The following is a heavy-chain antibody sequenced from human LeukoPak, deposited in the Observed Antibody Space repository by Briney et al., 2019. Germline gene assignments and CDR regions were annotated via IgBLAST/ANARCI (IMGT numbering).Heavy chain of an antibody. D-gene: IGHD3-22*01. V-gene: IGHV4-59*01. J-gene: IGHJ6*04. CDR2: IYYSGCT. Sequence: PSGTLSLTCTVSGGSISSYYWSWIRQPPGKGLEWIGYIYYSGCTNYNPSLKSRVTISLDTSKNQFSLKLSSVTAADTAVYYCAREIYGSGYYDVWGKGTTVTISS. CDR3: AREIYGSGYYDV. CDR1: GGSISSYY.